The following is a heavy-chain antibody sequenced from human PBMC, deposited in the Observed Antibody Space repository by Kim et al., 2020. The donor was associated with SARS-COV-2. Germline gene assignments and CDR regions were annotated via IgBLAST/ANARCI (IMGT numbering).Heavy chain of an antibody. J-gene: IGHJ6*02. Sequence: GGSLRLSCAASGFTFSGYAMHWVRQAPGKGLEWVAVISYDGSNKYYADSVKGRFTISRDNSKNTLYLQMNSLRAEDTAVYYCARDKGRYYYYYGMDVWG. V-gene: IGHV3-30-3*01. CDR3: ARDKGRYYYYYGMDV. D-gene: IGHD1-26*01. CDR2: ISYDGSNK. CDR1: GFTFSGYA.